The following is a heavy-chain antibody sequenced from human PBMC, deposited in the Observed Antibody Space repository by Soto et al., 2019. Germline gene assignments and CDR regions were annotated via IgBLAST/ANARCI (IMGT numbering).Heavy chain of an antibody. D-gene: IGHD3-10*01. CDR1: GDSVSSTTYY. V-gene: IGHV4-61*01. CDR2: IYYTGST. J-gene: IGHJ4*02. Sequence: PSETLSLTCTVSGDSVSSTTYYWSWIRQPPGKGLEWIGFIYYTGSTHYNPSLKSRVTISIDTSKNQFSLQLNSVTPEDTAVYYCARESTRVRGVLNDLDYWGQGTLVTVSS. CDR3: ARESTRVRGVLNDLDY.